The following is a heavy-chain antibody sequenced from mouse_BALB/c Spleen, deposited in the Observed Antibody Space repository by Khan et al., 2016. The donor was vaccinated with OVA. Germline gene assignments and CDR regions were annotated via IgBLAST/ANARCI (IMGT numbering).Heavy chain of an antibody. CDR2: INPSNGGT. CDR3: TRSGLAAFAY. CDR1: GYTFTSYY. D-gene: IGHD3-1*01. J-gene: IGHJ3*01. Sequence: QVQLQQSGAELVKPGASVKLSCKASGYTFTSYYIYWVKQRPGQGLEWIGGINPSNGGTYFNEKFESKATLTVDKSSSTAFMQVSSLTSEDSAVYYCTRSGLAAFAYWGQGTLVTVSA. V-gene: IGHV1S81*02.